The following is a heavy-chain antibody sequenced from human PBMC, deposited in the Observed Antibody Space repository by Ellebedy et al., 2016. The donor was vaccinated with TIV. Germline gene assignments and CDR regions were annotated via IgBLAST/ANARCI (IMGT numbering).Heavy chain of an antibody. J-gene: IGHJ4*02. CDR3: AREVIVGANKEFDY. CDR1: GGSISSSSYY. Sequence: SETLSLTCNVSGGSISSSSYYWGWIRQPPGKGLEWIGSIYYSGSTYYNPSLKSRVTISVDTSKNQFSLKLSSVTAADTAVYYCAREVIVGANKEFDYWGQGTLVTVSS. CDR2: IYYSGST. V-gene: IGHV4-39*07. D-gene: IGHD1-26*01.